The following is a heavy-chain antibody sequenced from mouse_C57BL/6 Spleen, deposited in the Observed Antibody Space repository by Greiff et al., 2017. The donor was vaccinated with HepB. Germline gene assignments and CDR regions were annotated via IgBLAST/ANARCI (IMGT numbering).Heavy chain of an antibody. V-gene: IGHV1-15*01. Sequence: VQGVESGAELVRPGASVTLSCKASGYTFTDYEMHWVKQTPVHGLEWIGAIDPETGGTAYNQKFKGKAILTADKSSSTAYMELRSLTSEDSAVYYCTSPITTAPGGYFDYWGQGTTLTVSS. CDR1: GYTFTDYE. D-gene: IGHD1-2*01. CDR3: TSPITTAPGGYFDY. J-gene: IGHJ2*01. CDR2: IDPETGGT.